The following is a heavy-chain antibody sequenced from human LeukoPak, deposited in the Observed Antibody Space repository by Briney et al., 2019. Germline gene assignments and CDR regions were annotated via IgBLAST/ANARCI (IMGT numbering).Heavy chain of an antibody. J-gene: IGHJ3*02. Sequence: GGSLRLSCAASGFTFDDYAMHWVRQAPGKGLEWVSGISWNSGTIGYADSVKGRFTISRDNAKNSLYLQMHSLRAEDTAFYFCAKDVTGTGAFDIWGQGTMVAVSS. D-gene: IGHD1-7*01. CDR2: ISWNSGTI. CDR3: AKDVTGTGAFDI. CDR1: GFTFDDYA. V-gene: IGHV3-9*01.